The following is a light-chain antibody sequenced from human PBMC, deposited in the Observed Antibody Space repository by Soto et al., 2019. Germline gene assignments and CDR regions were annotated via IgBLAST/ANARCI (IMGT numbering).Light chain of an antibody. CDR3: SSCTSGANYV. CDR1: SSDVAAYNF. V-gene: IGLV2-14*01. J-gene: IGLJ1*01. CDR2: DVS. Sequence: QSVLTQPASVSGSPGQSVAISCTGTSSDVAAYNFVSCYQQHPGKAPKLMVFDVSNRPSGVSNRFSGSKSGNTASLTISGLQAEDEADYSCSSCTSGANYVFGPGTKVTVL.